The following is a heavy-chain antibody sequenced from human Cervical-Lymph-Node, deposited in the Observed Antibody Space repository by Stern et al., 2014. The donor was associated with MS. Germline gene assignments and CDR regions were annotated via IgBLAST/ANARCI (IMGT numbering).Heavy chain of an antibody. Sequence: QVQLVQSGAEVKKPGASVKVSCKASGYTFTSYDINWVRQATGQGLEWMGWMKPNSGNTGYAQKFQGRVTMTRNTSISTAYMELSSLRSEDTAVYYCARGRGIAARRGDWFDPWGQGTLVTVSS. CDR1: GYTFTSYD. CDR3: ARGRGIAARRGDWFDP. CDR2: MKPNSGNT. J-gene: IGHJ5*02. D-gene: IGHD6-6*01. V-gene: IGHV1-8*01.